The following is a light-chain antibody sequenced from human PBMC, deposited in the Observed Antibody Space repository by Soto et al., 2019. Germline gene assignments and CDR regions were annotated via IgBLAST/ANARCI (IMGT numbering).Light chain of an antibody. CDR2: DAS. CDR3: QQYGFSPPT. CDR1: QSVSSSY. V-gene: IGKV3-20*01. Sequence: EIVLTQSPGTLSLSPGERATLSCRASQSVSSSYLAWYQQKPGQAPRLLIYDASSRATGIPDRFRGGGSGTDFTLTISRREPEDFAVYDCQQYGFSPPTFGGGTKVDIK. J-gene: IGKJ4*01.